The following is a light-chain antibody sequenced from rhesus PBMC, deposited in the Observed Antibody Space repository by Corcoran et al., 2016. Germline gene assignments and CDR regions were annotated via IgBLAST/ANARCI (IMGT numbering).Light chain of an antibody. CDR1: QGISNY. Sequence: DIQMTQSPSSLSASVGDRVTITCRTSQGISNYLNWYQQKPGKAPYLLIPYANRLESGVPSRFSGSGSGTEYTLTISSLQPEDFATYYCQQYNSLPLTFGGGTKVELK. J-gene: IGKJ4*01. CDR2: YAN. CDR3: QQYNSLPLT. V-gene: IGKV1-32*01.